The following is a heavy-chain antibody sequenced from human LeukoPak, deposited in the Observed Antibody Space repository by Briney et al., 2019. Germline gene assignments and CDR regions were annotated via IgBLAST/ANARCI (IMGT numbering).Heavy chain of an antibody. CDR2: INPGGGST. V-gene: IGHV1-46*01. J-gene: IGHJ4*02. Sequence: ASVKVSCKASGYTFTSYYMHWVRQAPGQGLEWMGIINPGGGSTSYAQKFQGRVTMTRDTSTSTVYMELSSLRSEDTAVYYCARDVGYCSSTSCSDYWGQGTLVTVSS. D-gene: IGHD2-2*01. CDR3: ARDVGYCSSTSCSDY. CDR1: GYTFTSYY.